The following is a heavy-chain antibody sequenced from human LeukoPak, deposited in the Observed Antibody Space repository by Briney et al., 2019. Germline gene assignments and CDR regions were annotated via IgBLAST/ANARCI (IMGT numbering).Heavy chain of an antibody. Sequence: GGSLRLSCAASGFTFSSYSMNWVRQAPGKGLEWVSSISSSSSYIYYADSVKGRFTISRDNAKNSLYLQMNSLRAEDTAVYYCARFPVVRGVMGDNYYYHYGMDVWGQGTTVTVSS. CDR2: ISSSSSYI. V-gene: IGHV3-21*01. J-gene: IGHJ6*02. CDR1: GFTFSSYS. D-gene: IGHD3-10*01. CDR3: ARFPVVRGVMGDNYYYHYGMDV.